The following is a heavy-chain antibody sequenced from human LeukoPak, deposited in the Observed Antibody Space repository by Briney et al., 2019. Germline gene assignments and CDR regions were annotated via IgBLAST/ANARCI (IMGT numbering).Heavy chain of an antibody. V-gene: IGHV5-51*01. CDR2: IYPGDSDT. D-gene: IGHD3-9*01. Sequence: GESLKISCNGSGYSFTSYWIGWVRQMPGKGLEWVGIIYPGDSDTRYSPSFQGQVTISVDKSISTAYLQWSSLKASDTAMYYCATPATAYSLSDYWGQGTLVTVSS. J-gene: IGHJ4*02. CDR3: ATPATAYSLSDY. CDR1: GYSFTSYW.